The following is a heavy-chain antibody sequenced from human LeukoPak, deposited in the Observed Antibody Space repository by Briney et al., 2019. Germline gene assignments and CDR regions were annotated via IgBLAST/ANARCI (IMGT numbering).Heavy chain of an antibody. D-gene: IGHD3-22*01. CDR1: GFTFSSYA. CDR2: ISYDGSKE. J-gene: IGHJ4*02. Sequence: GRSLRLSCAASGFTFSSYAMHWVRQAPGKGLEWVAVISYDGSKEYYADSVKGRFTISRDNSKSTLYLQMNSLRSEDTAVYYCARDNRPGYYGLIDYWGQGTLVTVSS. CDR3: ARDNRPGYYGLIDY. V-gene: IGHV3-30*04.